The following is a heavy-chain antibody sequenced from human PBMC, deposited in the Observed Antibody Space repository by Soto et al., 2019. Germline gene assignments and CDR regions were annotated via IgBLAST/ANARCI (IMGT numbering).Heavy chain of an antibody. D-gene: IGHD6-13*01. Sequence: QVQLVQSGAEVKKPGASVKVSCKASGYIFTNYYIHWVRQAPGQGLEWMAIINPLPTSGSTNYAQEFQGRLTVTRDTSTSTVYMELSSLRSDDTAKYYCARDLAAAAYWGQGTLVTVSS. CDR1: GYIFTNYY. V-gene: IGHV1-46*01. CDR3: ARDLAAAAY. CDR2: INPLPTSGST. J-gene: IGHJ4*02.